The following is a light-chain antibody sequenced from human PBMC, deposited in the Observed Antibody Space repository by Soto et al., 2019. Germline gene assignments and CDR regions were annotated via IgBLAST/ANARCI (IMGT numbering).Light chain of an antibody. CDR2: AAS. CDR3: QHYTSYSEA. V-gene: IGKV1-5*01. CDR1: QTIGRW. Sequence: DIQLTQTPSTLSASVGDEVTITCRASQTIGRWLAWYQQKPGRAPKLLIYAASTLESAVPSRFTGTRSKTEFTLTISRLQPDDFATYYCQHYTSYSEAFGQGTKV. J-gene: IGKJ1*01.